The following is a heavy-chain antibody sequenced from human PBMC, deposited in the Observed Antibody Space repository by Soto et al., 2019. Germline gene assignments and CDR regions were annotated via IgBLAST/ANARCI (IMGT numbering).Heavy chain of an antibody. CDR2: INHSGST. Sequence: KPSETLSLTCAVYGGSFSGYYWSWIRQPPGKGLGWIGEINHSGSTNYNPSLKSRVTISVDTSKNQFSLKLSSVTAADTAVYYCARGHLVVDYWGQGVLVTVSS. CDR3: ARGHLVVDY. J-gene: IGHJ4*02. V-gene: IGHV4-34*01. D-gene: IGHD6-6*01. CDR1: GGSFSGYY.